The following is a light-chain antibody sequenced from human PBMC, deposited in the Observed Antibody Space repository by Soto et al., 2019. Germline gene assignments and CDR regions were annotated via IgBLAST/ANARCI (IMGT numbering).Light chain of an antibody. Sequence: QSALTQPASVSGSPGQSIAISCTGTSSDVGAYNYVSWYQQHPGKAPKLMIYEVTNRPSGVSNRFSGSKSGNTASLTISGLQAEDEADYYCSSYTTSITYVFGTGTQLTVL. CDR2: EVT. V-gene: IGLV2-14*01. CDR1: SSDVGAYNY. CDR3: SSYTTSITYV. J-gene: IGLJ1*01.